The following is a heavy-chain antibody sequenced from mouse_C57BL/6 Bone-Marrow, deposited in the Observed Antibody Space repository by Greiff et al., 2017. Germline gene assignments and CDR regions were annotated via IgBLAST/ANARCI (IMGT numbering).Heavy chain of an antibody. J-gene: IGHJ1*03. V-gene: IGHV1-82*01. CDR1: GYAFSSSW. CDR2: INPGSGGT. CDR3: DRVIYYCARSDVDWYFDV. Sequence: QVQLQQSGPELVKPGASVKISCKASGYAFSSSWMNWVKQRPGQGLEWIGVINPGSGGTNYNEKFKGKATLTADKSSSTAYMQLSSLTTEDTAVYFGDRVIYYCARSDVDWYFDVWGTGTTVTVSS. D-gene: IGHD1-1*01.